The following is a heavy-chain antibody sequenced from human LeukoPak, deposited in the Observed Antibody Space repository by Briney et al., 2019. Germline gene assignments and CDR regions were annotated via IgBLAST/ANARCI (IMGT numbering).Heavy chain of an antibody. V-gene: IGHV3-43*02. D-gene: IGHD5-24*01. CDR2: ISGDGGST. CDR1: GFTIDDYA. J-gene: IGHJ4*02. Sequence: GGSLRLSCAASGFTIDDYAMHWVRQAPGKGLEWVSLISGDGGSTYYADSVKGRFTISRDNSKNSLYLQMNSLRTEDTALYYCAKDSGPLFVEMATMYFDYWGQGTLVTVSS. CDR3: AKDSGPLFVEMATMYFDY.